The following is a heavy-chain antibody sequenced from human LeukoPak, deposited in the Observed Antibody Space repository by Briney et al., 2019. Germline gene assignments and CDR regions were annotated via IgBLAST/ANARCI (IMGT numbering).Heavy chain of an antibody. D-gene: IGHD2-2*01. CDR3: ARGYCSGTSCFGAFDM. CDR1: GFNFSSHW. Sequence: GGSLRLSCAASGFNFSSHWMSWVRQAPGKGLEWVANIGQDGTEKNYVDSVKGRFTISRDNAKNSLYLQMSSLRAEETAVYHCARGYCSGTSCFGAFDMWGQGTMVPVSS. J-gene: IGHJ3*02. CDR2: IGQDGTEK. V-gene: IGHV3-7*01.